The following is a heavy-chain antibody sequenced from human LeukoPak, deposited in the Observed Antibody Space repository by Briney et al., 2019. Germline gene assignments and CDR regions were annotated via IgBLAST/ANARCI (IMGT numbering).Heavy chain of an antibody. CDR1: GFTFRDYT. CDR2: INKGGTFI. J-gene: IGHJ6*02. D-gene: IGHD6-13*01. CDR3: AREGVWRQQLVDYYYGMDV. V-gene: IGHV3-21*01. Sequence: GGSLRLSCAASGFTFRDYTMNWVRQSPGKGLEWVSAINKGGTFIKYADSVKGRFVVSRDNAKNLLFLQMNSLRVEDTAVYYCAREGVWRQQLVDYYYGMDVWGQGTTVTVSS.